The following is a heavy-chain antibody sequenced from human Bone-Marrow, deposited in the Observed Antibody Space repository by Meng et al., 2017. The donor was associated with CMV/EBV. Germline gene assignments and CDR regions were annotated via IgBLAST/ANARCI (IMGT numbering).Heavy chain of an antibody. Sequence: SVKVSCKASGGTFSSYTISWVRQAPGQGLEWMGRIIPILGIANYAQKFQGRVTITADKSTSTAYMELSSLRSEDTAVYYCARDRLGATVERYYYYGMEAWGQGTTVTVSS. D-gene: IGHD1-26*01. CDR1: GGTFSSYT. CDR2: IIPILGIA. J-gene: IGHJ6*02. V-gene: IGHV1-69*04. CDR3: ARDRLGATVERYYYYGMEA.